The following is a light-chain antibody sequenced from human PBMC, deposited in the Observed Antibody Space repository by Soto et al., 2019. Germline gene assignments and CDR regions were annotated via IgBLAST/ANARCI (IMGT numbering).Light chain of an antibody. CDR3: QSNDSSLNSRV. CDR1: SSNIGEGYD. Sequence: QSVLTQPPSMSGAPGQSVTISCTGSSSNIGEGYDVHWNQLLPGTATKLLISGNTNRPSGVPDRFSGSKSGTSASLAITRLRAEDEADYSCQSNDSSLNSRVFGGGTKLTVL. CDR2: GNT. J-gene: IGLJ3*02. V-gene: IGLV1-40*01.